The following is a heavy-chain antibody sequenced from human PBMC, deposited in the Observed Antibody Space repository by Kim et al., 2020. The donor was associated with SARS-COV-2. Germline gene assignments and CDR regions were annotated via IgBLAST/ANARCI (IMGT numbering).Heavy chain of an antibody. V-gene: IGHV1-8*01. J-gene: IGHJ4*02. CDR1: GYTFTSYD. CDR2: MNPNSGNT. Sequence: SVKVSCKSSGYTFTSYDINWVRQATGQGLEWMGCMNPNSGNTGYAQKFQGRVTMTRNTSISTAYMELSSLRSEDTAVYYCARGSRYYYGSGSLRGSDYWGQGTLVTVSS. D-gene: IGHD3-10*01. CDR3: ARGSRYYYGSGSLRGSDY.